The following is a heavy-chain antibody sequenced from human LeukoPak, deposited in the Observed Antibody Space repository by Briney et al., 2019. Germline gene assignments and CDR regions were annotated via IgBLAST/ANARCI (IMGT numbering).Heavy chain of an antibody. CDR1: GGSISSSSYY. J-gene: IGHJ4*02. D-gene: IGHD3-10*01. V-gene: IGHV4-39*01. CDR2: IYYSGST. Sequence: SETLSLTCTVSGGSISSSSYYWGWIRQPPGKGLEWIGSIYYSGSTYYNPSLKSRVTISVDTSKNQFSLKLSSVTAADTAVYYCARPTMVRGVPYYFDYWGQGTLVTVSS. CDR3: ARPTMVRGVPYYFDY.